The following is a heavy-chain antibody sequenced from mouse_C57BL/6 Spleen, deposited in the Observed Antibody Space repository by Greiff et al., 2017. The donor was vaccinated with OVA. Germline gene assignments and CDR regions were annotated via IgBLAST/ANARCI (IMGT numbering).Heavy chain of an antibody. CDR2: ISYDGSN. J-gene: IGHJ1*03. V-gene: IGHV3-6*01. D-gene: IGHD1-1*01. CDR3: ASPYYGSSYGYFDV. Sequence: VQLKESGPGLVKPSQSLSLTCSVTGYSITSGYYWNWIRQFPGNKLEWMGYISYDGSNNYNPSLKNRISITRDTSKNQFFLKLNSVTTEDTATYYCASPYYGSSYGYFDVWGTGTTVTVSS. CDR1: GYSITSGYY.